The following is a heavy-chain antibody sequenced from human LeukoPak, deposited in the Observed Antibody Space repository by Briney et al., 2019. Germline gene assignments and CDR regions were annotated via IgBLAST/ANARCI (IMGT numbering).Heavy chain of an antibody. Sequence: HGESLKISCKASGYSFTTYWIAWVRQMPGKGLEWMGIIYPGDSDTRYSPSFQGQVTISADKSISTAYLQWSSLKASDTAMYYCARIYILTGYYQGAFDYWGQGTLVTVSS. CDR2: IYPGDSDT. V-gene: IGHV5-51*01. CDR1: GYSFTTYW. J-gene: IGHJ4*02. D-gene: IGHD3-9*01. CDR3: ARIYILTGYYQGAFDY.